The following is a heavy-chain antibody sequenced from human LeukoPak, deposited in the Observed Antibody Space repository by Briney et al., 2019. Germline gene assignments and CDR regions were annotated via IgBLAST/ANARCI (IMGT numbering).Heavy chain of an antibody. D-gene: IGHD6-19*01. J-gene: IGHJ2*01. V-gene: IGHV3-64*02. Sequence: GGSLRLSCAASGFTFRDYAMYWGRQAPGEELKYVSAMSDNGNGKHYADSVKGRFAISREHPQSKLNLQMENLRTEDTAVYYCVRDTCGCGRGWQLYWYFDLWGRGTLVTVSS. CDR1: GFTFRDYA. CDR3: VRDTCGCGRGWQLYWYFDL. CDR2: MSDNGNGK.